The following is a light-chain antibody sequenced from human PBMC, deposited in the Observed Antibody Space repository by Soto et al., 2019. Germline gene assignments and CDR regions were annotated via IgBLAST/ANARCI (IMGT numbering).Light chain of an antibody. Sequence: QSVLTQPPSVSGSPGQSITISCTGTSSDVGGYDFVSWYQQHPGKAPKLMIYEVTKRPSGVPDRFSGSKPGNTASLTVSGLQPEDEADYYCSSYAASNKHVFGTGTKVTVL. CDR3: SSYAASNKHV. J-gene: IGLJ1*01. V-gene: IGLV2-8*01. CDR2: EVT. CDR1: SSDVGGYDF.